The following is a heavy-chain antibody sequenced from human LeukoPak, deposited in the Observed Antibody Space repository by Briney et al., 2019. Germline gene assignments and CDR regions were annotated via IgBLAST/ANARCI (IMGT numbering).Heavy chain of an antibody. Sequence: SGTLSLTCAVYGGSLSGYYWSWIRQPPGKGLEWIGEINHSGSTNYNPSLKSRVTISGDTSKKQFSLKLSSVTAADTAVYYCARGSYCSSTSCYEVTRRSFDYWGQGTLVTVSS. D-gene: IGHD2-2*01. CDR1: GGSLSGYY. J-gene: IGHJ4*02. CDR2: INHSGST. V-gene: IGHV4-34*01. CDR3: ARGSYCSSTSCYEVTRRSFDY.